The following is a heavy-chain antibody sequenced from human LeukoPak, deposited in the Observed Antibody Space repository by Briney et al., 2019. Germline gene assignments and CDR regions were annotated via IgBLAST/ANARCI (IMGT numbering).Heavy chain of an antibody. Sequence: SVKVSCKTSGYTFTGYYLHWVRQAPGQGLEWMGRIDPDSGGTHCAQKFQVRVTVTRDTSITTVYMELSGLTSDDTAVYYCARVPGPYTTSRFDYWGQGTLVTVFS. CDR1: GYTFTGYY. D-gene: IGHD2-2*02. CDR3: ARVPGPYTTSRFDY. V-gene: IGHV1-2*02. CDR2: IDPDSGGT. J-gene: IGHJ4*02.